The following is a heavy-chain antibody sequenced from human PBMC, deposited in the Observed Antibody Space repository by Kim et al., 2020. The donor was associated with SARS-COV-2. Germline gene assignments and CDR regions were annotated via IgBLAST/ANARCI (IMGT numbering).Heavy chain of an antibody. J-gene: IGHJ6*02. CDR1: GYTFTSYA. V-gene: IGHV7-4-1*02. Sequence: ASVKVSCKASGYTFTSYAMNWVRQAPGQGLEWMGWINTNTGNPTYAQGFTGRFVFSLDTSSSTAYLQISSLKADDTAVYYCARYYCSSTSCYAPHCYGMDVLGPGTTVTLS. D-gene: IGHD2-2*01. CDR2: INTNTGNP. CDR3: ARYYCSSTSCYAPHCYGMDV.